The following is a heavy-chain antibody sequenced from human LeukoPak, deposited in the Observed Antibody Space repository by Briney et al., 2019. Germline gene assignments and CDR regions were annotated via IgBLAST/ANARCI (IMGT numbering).Heavy chain of an antibody. CDR2: FDPEDGET. V-gene: IGHV1-24*01. CDR3: TTGTSTFIAAPGRY. Sequence: ASVKVSCKVSGYTLTELSMHWVRQAPGKGLEWMGGFDPEDGETIYAQKFQGRVTMTEDTSTDTAYMELSSLRSEDTAVYYCTTGTSTFIAAPGRYWGRGTLVIVSS. CDR1: GYTLTELS. D-gene: IGHD6-13*01. J-gene: IGHJ4*02.